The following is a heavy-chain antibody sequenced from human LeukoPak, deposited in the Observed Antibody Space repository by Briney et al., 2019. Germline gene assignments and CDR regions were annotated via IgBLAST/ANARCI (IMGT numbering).Heavy chain of an antibody. CDR3: ARDRGYTAMVTDY. V-gene: IGHV3-21*01. D-gene: IGHD5-18*01. CDR1: GFTFSSYS. J-gene: IGHJ4*02. CDR2: ISSSSSYI. Sequence: GGSLRLSCTASGFTFSSYSMNWVRQAPGKGLEWVSSISSSSSYIYYADSVKGRFTISRDNAKNSLYLQMNSLRAEDTAVYYCARDRGYTAMVTDYWGQGTLVTVSS.